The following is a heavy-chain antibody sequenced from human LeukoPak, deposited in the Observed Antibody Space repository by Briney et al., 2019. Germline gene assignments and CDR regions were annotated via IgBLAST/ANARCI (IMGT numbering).Heavy chain of an antibody. CDR2: ISAYNGNT. V-gene: IGHV1-18*01. CDR3: ARVMDYGDQAPDAFDI. D-gene: IGHD4-17*01. J-gene: IGHJ3*02. CDR1: GYTFTSYV. Sequence: GASVKVSCKASGYTFTSYVISWVRQAPGQGLEWMGGISAYNGNTNYAQKLQGRVTMTTDTSTSTAYMELRSLRSDDTAVYYCARVMDYGDQAPDAFDIWGQGTMVTVSS.